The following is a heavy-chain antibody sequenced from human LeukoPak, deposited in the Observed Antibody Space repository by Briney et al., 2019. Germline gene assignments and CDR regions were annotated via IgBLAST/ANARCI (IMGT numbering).Heavy chain of an antibody. CDR1: GFTFSSYW. CDR2: ISGDGRNI. J-gene: IGHJ4*02. D-gene: IGHD6-13*01. V-gene: IGHV3-74*01. CDR3: ANFWVQQPWDY. Sequence: PGGSLRLSCVASGFTFSSYWMHWVRQDPRKGLVWVSRISGDGRNINYADSVRGRFTISRDNAKNTLYLQMNTLRVEDTAVYYCANFWVQQPWDYWGQGTLVTVSS.